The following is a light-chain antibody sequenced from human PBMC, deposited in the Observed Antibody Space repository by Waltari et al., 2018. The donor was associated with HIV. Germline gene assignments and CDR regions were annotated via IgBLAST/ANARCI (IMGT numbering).Light chain of an antibody. J-gene: IGKJ5*01. V-gene: IGKV1-16*02. CDR1: QCINNC. Sequence: DIKMTQSPSSLSASVGDRVTLTCRASQCINNCLARFQQQPGKAPKTLIYAAFTLHSGVPSKFSGSGSGTDYTLTINNLQPEDSAMYYCQQYHSYPLTFGQGTRLEIK. CDR3: QQYHSYPLT. CDR2: AAF.